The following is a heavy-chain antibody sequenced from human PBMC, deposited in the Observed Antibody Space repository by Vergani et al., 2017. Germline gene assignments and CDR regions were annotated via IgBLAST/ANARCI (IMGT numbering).Heavy chain of an antibody. CDR1: GYSFTNYW. CDR3: ARLYGRDSSGSKYFDY. CDR2: IHPADSGT. J-gene: IGHJ4*02. D-gene: IGHD3-22*01. Sequence: EVQLVQSGAEVKKPGESLKISCQISGYSFTNYWIGWVRQMPGKGLEWMGIIHPADSGTIYSPSFQGQVTISVDKSISTAYLQRSSLRASDSAMYYCARLYGRDSSGSKYFDYWGQGTLVTVSS. V-gene: IGHV5-51*01.